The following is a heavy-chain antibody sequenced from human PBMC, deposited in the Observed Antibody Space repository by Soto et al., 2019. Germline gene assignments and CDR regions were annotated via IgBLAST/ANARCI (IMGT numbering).Heavy chain of an antibody. D-gene: IGHD5-12*01. CDR3: ARNVMDSCYDWFY. Sequence: SETLSLTCTVSGGSISSGGYFWGWIRQHPGKGLEWIGYIYYTGSTYYNPSLKSRVTISEDTSKNQFSLKLNSVTAADTAVYYCARNVMDSCYDWFYWGRGILVTVSS. CDR1: GGSISSGGYF. CDR2: IYYTGST. J-gene: IGHJ4*02. V-gene: IGHV4-31*03.